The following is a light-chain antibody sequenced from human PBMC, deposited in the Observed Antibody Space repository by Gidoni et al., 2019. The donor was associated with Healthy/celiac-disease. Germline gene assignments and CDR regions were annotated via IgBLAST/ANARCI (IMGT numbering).Light chain of an antibody. J-gene: IGKJ4*01. V-gene: IGKV1-5*03. Sequence: DIQMTQSPSTLSASVGDRVTITCRASQSISSWFAWYQQKPGKAPKLLIYKASSLESGVPSRFSGSGSGTEFTLPISSLQPDDFATYYCQQYNSYPLTFGGGTQVEIK. CDR1: QSISSW. CDR2: KAS. CDR3: QQYNSYPLT.